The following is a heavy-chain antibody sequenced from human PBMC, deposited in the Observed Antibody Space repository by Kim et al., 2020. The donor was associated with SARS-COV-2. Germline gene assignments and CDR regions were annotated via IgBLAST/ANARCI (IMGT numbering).Heavy chain of an antibody. CDR2: IIPMFGVI. CDR1: GGTFSSYA. D-gene: IGHD3-16*01. J-gene: IGHJ2*01. CDR3: ARDGANWYFDL. Sequence: SVKVSCKASGGTFSSYAINWVRQAPGQGLEWVGRIIPMFGVISYAQNFQGRVAITADKSTNIVYLELSSLRSDDTAVYYCARDGANWYFDLWGRGTLVTVSS. V-gene: IGHV1-69*04.